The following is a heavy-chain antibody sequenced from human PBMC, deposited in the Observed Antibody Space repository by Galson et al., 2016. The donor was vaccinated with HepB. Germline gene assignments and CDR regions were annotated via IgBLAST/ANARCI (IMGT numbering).Heavy chain of an antibody. D-gene: IGHD3-22*01. V-gene: IGHV4-34*01. Sequence: SETLSLTCDVSGGSFSGFYWTWIRQTPGKGLEWIGEVTNGGSTNYNPSLKSRLTISIDTSKSYFSLNLNSMTAADTGVYYCARGSPLDENSGYPFDHWGQGTLVTVSS. J-gene: IGHJ4*02. CDR1: GGSFSGFY. CDR3: ARGSPLDENSGYPFDH. CDR2: VTNGGST.